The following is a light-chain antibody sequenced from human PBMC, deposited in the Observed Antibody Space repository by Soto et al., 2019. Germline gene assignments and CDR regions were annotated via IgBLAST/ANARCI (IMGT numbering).Light chain of an antibody. V-gene: IGKV1-9*01. CDR2: AAS. Sequence: DIQLTQSPSFLSASVGDRVTITCRASQGISNYLAWYQQKSGKAPKLLIHAASTLQSGVPSRFSGSGSGTESTLTLSSLQPEDLATYYCQQVNSYPITFGQGTRLEIK. CDR3: QQVNSYPIT. J-gene: IGKJ5*01. CDR1: QGISNY.